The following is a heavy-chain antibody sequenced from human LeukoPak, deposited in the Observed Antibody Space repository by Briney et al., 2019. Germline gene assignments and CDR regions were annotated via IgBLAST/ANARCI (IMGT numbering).Heavy chain of an antibody. CDR1: GGSISSGGYY. Sequence: EASQTLSLTCTVSGGSISSGGYYWSWIRQHPGKGLEWIGYIYYSGSTYYNPSLKSRVTISVDTSKNQFSLKLSSVTAADTAVYYCARGSDKYYDFWSGYYGPNWFDPWGQGTLVTVSS. CDR2: IYYSGST. D-gene: IGHD3-3*01. CDR3: ARGSDKYYDFWSGYYGPNWFDP. J-gene: IGHJ5*02. V-gene: IGHV4-31*03.